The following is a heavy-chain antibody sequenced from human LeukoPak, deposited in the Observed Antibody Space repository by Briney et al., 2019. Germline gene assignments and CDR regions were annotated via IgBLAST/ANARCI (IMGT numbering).Heavy chain of an antibody. CDR1: GFTLSSYA. D-gene: IGHD3-16*02. CDR2: ISGSGGST. V-gene: IGHV3-23*01. CDR3: AKVLDDYIWGSYRYFDY. J-gene: IGHJ4*02. Sequence: GGSLRLSCAASGFTLSSYAMSWVRQAPGKGLEWVSAISGSGGSTYYADSVKGRFTISRDNSKNTLFLQMNSLRAEDTAVYYCAKVLDDYIWGSYRYFDYWGQGTLVTVSS.